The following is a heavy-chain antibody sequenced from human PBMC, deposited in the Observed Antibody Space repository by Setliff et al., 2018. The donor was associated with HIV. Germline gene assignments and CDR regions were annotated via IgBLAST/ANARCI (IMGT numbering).Heavy chain of an antibody. CDR1: GPTLTELS. D-gene: IGHD1-26*01. J-gene: IGHJ4*02. V-gene: IGHV1-24*01. Sequence: GASVKVSCKVSGPTLTELSMHWVRQAPGKGLEWMGGFDPEKSEKIYAQKLQGRVTMTEEKSTDTAYMELRSLRSEDTSVYYCATHRWYSGSYLRDYWGQGTLVTVSS. CDR2: FDPEKSEK. CDR3: ATHRWYSGSYLRDY.